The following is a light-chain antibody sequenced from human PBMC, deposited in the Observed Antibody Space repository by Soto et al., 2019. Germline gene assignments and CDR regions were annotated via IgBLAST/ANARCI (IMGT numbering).Light chain of an antibody. Sequence: EIVLTQSPAPLSLSPGERATLSCGSSQSVSSSYLAWYQQKPGLAPRLLIYDASSRATGIPDRFSGSGSGTDFTLTISRLEPEDVAVYYCQQYGSSPITFGQGTRLEIK. CDR2: DAS. V-gene: IGKV3D-20*01. J-gene: IGKJ5*01. CDR3: QQYGSSPIT. CDR1: QSVSSSY.